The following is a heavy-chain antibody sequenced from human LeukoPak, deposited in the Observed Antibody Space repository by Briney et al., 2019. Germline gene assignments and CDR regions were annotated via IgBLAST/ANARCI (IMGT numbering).Heavy chain of an antibody. V-gene: IGHV3-43*01. CDR3: AKFPDTVVENTGFFDY. CDR1: GFIVDDFT. J-gene: IGHJ4*02. D-gene: IGHD5-18*01. Sequence: QPGGSLRLSCAASGFIVDDFTMNWVRQAPGKGLEWVSLISWDGSSARYADSVKGRFTISRDNSNNFLYLQMNSLRIEDTALYYCAKFPDTVVENTGFFDYWGQGTLVTVSS. CDR2: ISWDGSSA.